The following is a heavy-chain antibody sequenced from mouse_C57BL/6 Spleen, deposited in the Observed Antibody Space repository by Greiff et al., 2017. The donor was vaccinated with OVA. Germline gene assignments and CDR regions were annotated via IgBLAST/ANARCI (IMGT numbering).Heavy chain of an antibody. CDR3: ARDYGSSGFAY. Sequence: VKLQESDAELVKPGASVKISCKVCGYTFTDHTIHWMKQRPEQGLEWIGYIYPRDGSTKYNEKFKGKATLTADKSSSTAYMQLNSLTSEDSAVYFCARDYGSSGFAYWGQGTLVTVSA. CDR1: GYTFTDHT. V-gene: IGHV1-78*01. J-gene: IGHJ3*01. D-gene: IGHD1-1*01. CDR2: IYPRDGST.